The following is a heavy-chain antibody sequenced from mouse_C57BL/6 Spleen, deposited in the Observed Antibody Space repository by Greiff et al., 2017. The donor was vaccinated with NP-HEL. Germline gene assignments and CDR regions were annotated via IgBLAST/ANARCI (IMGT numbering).Heavy chain of an antibody. CDR3: AREGLRGLDY. V-gene: IGHV1-61*01. D-gene: IGHD2-4*01. J-gene: IGHJ2*01. CDR2: IYPSDSET. Sequence: QVQLQQPGAELVRPGSSVKLSCKASGYTFTSYWMDWVKQRPGQGLEWIGNIYPSDSETNYNQKFKDKATLTVDKSSSTAYMQLSSLTSEDSAVYYCAREGLRGLDYWGQGTTLTVSS. CDR1: GYTFTSYW.